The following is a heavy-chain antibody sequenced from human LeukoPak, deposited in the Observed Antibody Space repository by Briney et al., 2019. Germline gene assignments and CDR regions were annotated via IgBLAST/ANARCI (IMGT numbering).Heavy chain of an antibody. J-gene: IGHJ3*02. CDR2: INAGNGNT. CDR1: GYTFTSYG. CDR3: ATRDDYGGNSDAFDI. Sequence: ASVKVSCKASGYTFTSYGISWVRQAPGQGLEWMGWINAGNGNTKYSQKFQGRVTITRDTSASTAYMELSSLRSDDTAVYYCATRDDYGGNSDAFDIWGQGTMVTVSS. D-gene: IGHD4-23*01. V-gene: IGHV1-18*01.